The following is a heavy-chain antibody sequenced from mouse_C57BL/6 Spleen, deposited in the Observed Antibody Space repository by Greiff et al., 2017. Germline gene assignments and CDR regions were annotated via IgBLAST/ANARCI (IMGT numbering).Heavy chain of an antibody. J-gene: IGHJ4*01. CDR1: GYAFTNYL. CDR3: ARRQFYDYDYAMDY. D-gene: IGHD2-4*01. CDR2: INPGSGGT. V-gene: IGHV1-54*01. Sequence: QVQLKQSGAELVRPGTSVKVSCKASGYAFTNYLIEWVKQRPGQGLEWIGVINPGSGGTNYNEKFKGKATLTADKSSSTAYMQLSSLTSEDSAVYFWARRQFYDYDYAMDYWGQGTSVTVSS.